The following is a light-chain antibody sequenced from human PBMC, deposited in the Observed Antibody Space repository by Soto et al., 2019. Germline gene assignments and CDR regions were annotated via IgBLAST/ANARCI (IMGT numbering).Light chain of an antibody. V-gene: IGKV1-16*02. Sequence: DIQMNQSPSSLSASVGDRGTITCRARQGISKYLAWFQQKPGKAPKSLIYAASSLQSGVPSKFSYSGSGTELTLTISMLQRDDFATYYGQQYNSYPYTFGQGTKMEIK. J-gene: IGKJ2*01. CDR2: AAS. CDR1: QGISKY. CDR3: QQYNSYPYT.